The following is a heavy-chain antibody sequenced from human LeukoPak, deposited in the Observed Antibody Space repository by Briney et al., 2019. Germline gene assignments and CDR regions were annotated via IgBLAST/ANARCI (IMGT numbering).Heavy chain of an antibody. Sequence: GGSLRLSCAASGFTFSSYAMHWVRQAPGKGLEWVAVISYDGSNKYYADSVKGRFTISRDNSKNTLYLQMNSLRAEDTAVYYCAKDMRELRFLEWLPRYYFDYWGQGTLVTVSS. CDR2: ISYDGSNK. D-gene: IGHD3-3*01. V-gene: IGHV3-30-3*01. J-gene: IGHJ4*02. CDR1: GFTFSSYA. CDR3: AKDMRELRFLEWLPRYYFDY.